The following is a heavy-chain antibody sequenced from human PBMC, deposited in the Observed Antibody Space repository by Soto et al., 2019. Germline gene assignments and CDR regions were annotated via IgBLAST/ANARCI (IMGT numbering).Heavy chain of an antibody. CDR3: ARGHYYYGMDV. V-gene: IGHV4-30-2*01. Sequence: SETLSLTCTVSNGSVSSGTYSWSWVRQPPGKGLEWIGYIYYSGTTYYTPSPKSRLTMSMDRANDHFSLNLTSVTAADTAVYFCARGHYYYGMDVWGQGITVTVSS. CDR1: NGSVSSGTYS. CDR2: IYYSGTT. J-gene: IGHJ6*02.